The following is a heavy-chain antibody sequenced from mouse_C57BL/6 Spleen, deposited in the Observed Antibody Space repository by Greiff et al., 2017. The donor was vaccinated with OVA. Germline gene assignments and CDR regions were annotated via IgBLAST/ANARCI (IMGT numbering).Heavy chain of an antibody. CDR2: IYPSDSET. CDR1: GYTFTSYW. Sequence: QVQLQQPGAELVRPGSSVKLSCKASGYTFTSYWMDWVKQRPGQGLEWIGNIYPSDSETHYNQKFKDKATLTVDKSSSTAYMQLSSLTSEDSAVYYCARDSKEYFEVWGTGTTVTVSS. J-gene: IGHJ1*03. V-gene: IGHV1-61*01. D-gene: IGHD2-5*01. CDR3: ARDSKEYFEV.